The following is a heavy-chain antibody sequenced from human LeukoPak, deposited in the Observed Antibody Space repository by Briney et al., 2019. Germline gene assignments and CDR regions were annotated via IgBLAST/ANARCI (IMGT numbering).Heavy chain of an antibody. CDR2: FDPEDGET. CDR1: GYTLTELS. Sequence: ASVKVSCKVSGYTLTELSMHWVRQAPGKGREWMGGFDPEDGETIYAQKFQGRVTMTEDTSTDTAYMELSSLRSEDTAVYYCATLSRITMVRGAIPLHNWFDPWGQGTLVTVSS. CDR3: ATLSRITMVRGAIPLHNWFDP. J-gene: IGHJ5*02. D-gene: IGHD3-10*01. V-gene: IGHV1-24*01.